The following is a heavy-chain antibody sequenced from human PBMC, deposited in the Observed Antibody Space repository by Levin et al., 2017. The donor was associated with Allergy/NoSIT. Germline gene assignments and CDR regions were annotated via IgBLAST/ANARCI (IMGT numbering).Heavy chain of an antibody. CDR1: GFTFSNYW. D-gene: IGHD3-22*01. V-gene: IGHV3-7*01. CDR3: VRYDSSGSAFNM. Sequence: GGSLRLSCAASGFTFSNYWMTWVRQAPGKGLDWVAHIKQDGSEKYYVDSVKGRFTVSRDNAKNSLYLQMNSLRDEDTAVYYCVRYDSSGSAFNMWGQGTMVTVSS. CDR2: IKQDGSEK. J-gene: IGHJ3*02.